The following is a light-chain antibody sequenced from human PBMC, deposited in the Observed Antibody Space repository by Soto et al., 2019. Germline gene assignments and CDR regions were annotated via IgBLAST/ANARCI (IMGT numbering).Light chain of an antibody. CDR1: QSISSW. J-gene: IGKJ1*01. CDR2: DAS. CDR3: QQYNSYRGT. V-gene: IGKV1-5*01. Sequence: DIQMTQSPSTLSASVGDRVTMTCRVSQSISSWLAWYQQKPGKAPNLLIYDASSLESGVPSRFSGSGSGTEFTLTISSLQSDDFATYYCQQYNSYRGTFGQGTKVDIK.